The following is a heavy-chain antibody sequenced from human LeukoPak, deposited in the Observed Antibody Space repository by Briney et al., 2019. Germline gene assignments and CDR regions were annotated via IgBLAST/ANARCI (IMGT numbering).Heavy chain of an antibody. Sequence: SETLSLTCTVSGGSISSSSHYWGWIRQPPGKGLEWIGSIYYSGSTYYNPSLKSRVTISVDTSKNQFSLKLSSVTAADTAFYFCASLPYGDPNTGYWGQGTLVTVSS. CDR2: IYYSGST. D-gene: IGHD4-17*01. CDR1: GGSISSSSHY. V-gene: IGHV4-39*07. CDR3: ASLPYGDPNTGY. J-gene: IGHJ4*02.